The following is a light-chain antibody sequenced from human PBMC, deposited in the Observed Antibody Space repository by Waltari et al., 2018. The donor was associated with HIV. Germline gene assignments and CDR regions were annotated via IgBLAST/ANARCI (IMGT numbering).Light chain of an antibody. Sequence: ELVLTHSPATLSLSPGERATLSCRASQSVSSYLAWYQQKPGQAPRLLIYDASNRATGIPARFSGSGSGTDFTLTISSLEPEDFAVYYCQQRSNWPPGLTFGGGTKVEIK. CDR3: QQRSNWPPGLT. CDR2: DAS. J-gene: IGKJ4*01. CDR1: QSVSSY. V-gene: IGKV3-11*01.